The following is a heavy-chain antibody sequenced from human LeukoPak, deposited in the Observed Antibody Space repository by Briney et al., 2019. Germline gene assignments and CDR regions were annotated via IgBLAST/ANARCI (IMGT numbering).Heavy chain of an antibody. CDR3: AREGYSYGYSPLDY. V-gene: IGHV3-21*01. CDR2: ISSSSSYI. J-gene: IGHJ4*02. Sequence: GGSLRLSCAASGFTFSSYSMNWVRQAPGKGLEWVSSISSSSSYIYYADSVKGRFTISRDNAKNSLYLQMNSLRAEDTAVYYCAREGYSYGYSPLDYWGQGTLVTVSS. CDR1: GFTFSSYS. D-gene: IGHD5-18*01.